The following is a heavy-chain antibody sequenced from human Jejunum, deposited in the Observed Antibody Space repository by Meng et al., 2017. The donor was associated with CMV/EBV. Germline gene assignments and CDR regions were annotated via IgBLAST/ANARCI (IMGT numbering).Heavy chain of an antibody. CDR3: ASHAFGMAKG. Sequence: QRLESGGGVVQPGGSLLLSCAASGFTCSNYDMTWARQAPGKGLEWVSGILGDGSRVHYADSVRGRFTISRDNSKNTVYLQMNSLTVDDTAIYYCASHAFGMAKGWGQGALVTVSS. V-gene: IGHV3-23*01. CDR1: GFTCSNYD. CDR2: ILGDGSRV. J-gene: IGHJ4*02. D-gene: IGHD3-10*01.